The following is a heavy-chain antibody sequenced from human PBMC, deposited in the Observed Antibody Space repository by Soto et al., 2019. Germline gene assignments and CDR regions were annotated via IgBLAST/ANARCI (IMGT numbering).Heavy chain of an antibody. Sequence: ASETLSLTCAVYGGSLSGYYWSWIRQPPGKRLEWIGEISHSGSTNYNPSLKSRVTISVDTSKNQFSLKLSSVTAAGTAVYYCARDSGYYDSSGYYFGPYWGQGTLVTVSS. CDR2: ISHSGST. CDR3: ARDSGYYDSSGYYFGPY. CDR1: GGSLSGYY. J-gene: IGHJ4*02. D-gene: IGHD3-22*01. V-gene: IGHV4-34*01.